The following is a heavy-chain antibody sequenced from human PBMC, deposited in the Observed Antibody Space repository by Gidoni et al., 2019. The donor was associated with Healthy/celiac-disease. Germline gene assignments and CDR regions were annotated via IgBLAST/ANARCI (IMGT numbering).Heavy chain of an antibody. CDR1: GFTFSSYA. Sequence: VQLLESGGGLVQPGGSLRYSCAASGFTFSSYAMSWVRHGPGKGLECVSAISGSGGSTYDADSVKGRCTISRDNAKNTLYLQMNSLRAEDTAVYYCAKDFGYSNPFDYWGQGTLVTVSS. CDR2: ISGSGGST. D-gene: IGHD4-4*01. V-gene: IGHV3-23*01. CDR3: AKDFGYSNPFDY. J-gene: IGHJ4*02.